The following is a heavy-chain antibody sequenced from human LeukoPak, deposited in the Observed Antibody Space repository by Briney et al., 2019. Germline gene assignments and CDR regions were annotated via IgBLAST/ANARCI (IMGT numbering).Heavy chain of an antibody. J-gene: IGHJ4*02. Sequence: PGGSLRLSCAASGFTFSSYAMSWVRQAPGKGLEWVSTISGSGGSTYYADSVKGRFTISRDNSKNTLYLQMNSLRAEDTALYYCAKDRRSTVGAHDYWGQGTLVTVSS. CDR3: AKDRRSTVGAHDY. CDR2: ISGSGGST. D-gene: IGHD1-26*01. CDR1: GFTFSSYA. V-gene: IGHV3-23*01.